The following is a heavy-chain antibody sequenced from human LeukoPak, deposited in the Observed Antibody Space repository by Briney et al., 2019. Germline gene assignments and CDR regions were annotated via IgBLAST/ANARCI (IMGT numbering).Heavy chain of an antibody. D-gene: IGHD1-26*01. V-gene: IGHV1-18*01. Sequence: ASVKVSCRASGYTFTSYGISWVRQAPGQGLEWVGWISANNGDTDYAQKFQARVTMTTDTSTSTAYMELRSLRSDDTAVYYCARESHVSREDSWGQGTLVTVSS. J-gene: IGHJ4*02. CDR1: GYTFTSYG. CDR3: ARESHVSREDS. CDR2: ISANNGDT.